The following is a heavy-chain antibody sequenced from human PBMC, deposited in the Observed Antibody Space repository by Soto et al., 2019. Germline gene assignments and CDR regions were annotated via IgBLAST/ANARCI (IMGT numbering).Heavy chain of an antibody. CDR1: VGTIDPYY. J-gene: IGHJ4*02. Sequence: SETLSLTCTASVGTIDPYYWTWIRQPPGKGLEWIGYIHYSGTAKYNPSLKSRVTMSVDTSKNQFSLKLASVTAADTAVYYCARYPLLTYFDYWGQGTLVTVSS. D-gene: IGHD1-26*01. V-gene: IGHV4-59*01. CDR2: IHYSGTA. CDR3: ARYPLLTYFDY.